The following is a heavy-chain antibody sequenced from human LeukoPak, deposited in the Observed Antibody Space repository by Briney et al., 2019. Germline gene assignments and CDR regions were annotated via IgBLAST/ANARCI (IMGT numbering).Heavy chain of an antibody. J-gene: IGHJ4*02. D-gene: IGHD1-14*01. CDR2: INSDGSII. V-gene: IGHV3-74*01. CDR1: GFTFSSFW. Sequence: GSLRLSCAASGFTFSSFWMHWVRPAPGRGLVWVSRINSDGSIINYADSVKGRFTISRDNAKNTLYLQMNSLRADDTAVYYCARGPLTTSQRSLGYWGQGTLVTVSS. CDR3: ARGPLTTSQRSLGY.